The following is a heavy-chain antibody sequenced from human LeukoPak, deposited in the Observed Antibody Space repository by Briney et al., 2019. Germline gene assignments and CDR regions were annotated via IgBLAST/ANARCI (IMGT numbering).Heavy chain of an antibody. CDR3: ARGRSFGVVIRSLPLDI. CDR2: INHSGST. D-gene: IGHD3-3*01. J-gene: IGHJ3*02. V-gene: IGHV4-34*01. Sequence: SETLSLTCAVYGGSFSGYYWSWIRQPPGKGLEWIGEINHSGSTNYNPSLESRVTISVDTSKNQFSLKLSSVTAADTAVYYCARGRSFGVVIRSLPLDIWGQGTMDTVSS. CDR1: GGSFSGYY.